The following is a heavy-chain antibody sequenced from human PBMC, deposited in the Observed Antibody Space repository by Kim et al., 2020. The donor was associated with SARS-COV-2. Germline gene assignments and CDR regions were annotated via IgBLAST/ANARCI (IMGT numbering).Heavy chain of an antibody. CDR2: ISSSCSTI. Sequence: GGSLRLSCAASGFTFSDYYMSWIRQAPGKGLEWVSYISSSCSTIYYADSVKGRFTISRDNAKNSLYLQMNSLGVEDTAVYYCARDQRITIFGVGYYYYGMDVWGQGTTVTVSS. CDR3: ARDQRITIFGVGYYYYGMDV. J-gene: IGHJ6*02. V-gene: IGHV3-11*01. CDR1: GFTFSDYY. D-gene: IGHD3-3*01.